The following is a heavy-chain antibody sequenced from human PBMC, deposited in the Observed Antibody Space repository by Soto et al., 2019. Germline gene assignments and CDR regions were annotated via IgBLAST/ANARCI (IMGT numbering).Heavy chain of an antibody. CDR1: GGSISSSSYY. Sequence: PSQTLSLTCTVSGGSISSSSYYWGWIRQPPGKGLEWIGSIYYSGSTYYNPSLKSRVTISVDTSKNQFSLKLSSVTAADTAVYYCATQPTYSSSWYFDYYYGMDVWGQGTTVT. CDR3: ATQPTYSSSWYFDYYYGMDV. V-gene: IGHV4-39*01. J-gene: IGHJ6*02. D-gene: IGHD6-13*01. CDR2: IYYSGST.